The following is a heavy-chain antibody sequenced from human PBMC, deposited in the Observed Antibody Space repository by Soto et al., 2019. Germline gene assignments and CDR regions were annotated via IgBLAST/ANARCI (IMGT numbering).Heavy chain of an antibody. CDR3: ARESRFLEWLSLNWFDP. CDR2: ISSSSSTI. J-gene: IGHJ5*02. Sequence: PGGSLRLSCAASGFTFGSYSMSWVRQAPGKGLEWVSYISSSSSTIYYADSVKGRFTISRDNAKNSLYLQMNSLRDEDTAVYYCARESRFLEWLSLNWFDPWGQGTLVTVSS. D-gene: IGHD3-3*01. CDR1: GFTFGSYS. V-gene: IGHV3-48*02.